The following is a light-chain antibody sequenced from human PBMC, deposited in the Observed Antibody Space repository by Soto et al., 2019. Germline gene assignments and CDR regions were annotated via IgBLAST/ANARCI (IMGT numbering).Light chain of an antibody. CDR3: SSYTSSSNVV. V-gene: IGLV2-14*01. J-gene: IGLJ2*01. CDR2: EVS. Sequence: QSALTQPASVSGSPGQSITISCTGTSSDVGGYNYVSWYQQHPGKAPKLMIYEVSNRPSGVSNRFSGSKSGNTASLTISGLPAEDEADYYCSSYTSSSNVVFGGGTKLTVL. CDR1: SSDVGGYNY.